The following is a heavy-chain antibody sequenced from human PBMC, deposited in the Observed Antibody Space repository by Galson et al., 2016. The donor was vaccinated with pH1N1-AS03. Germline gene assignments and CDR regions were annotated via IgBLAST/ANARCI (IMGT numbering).Heavy chain of an antibody. J-gene: IGHJ3*02. Sequence: SVKVSCKASGGTFNTYAISWVRQAPGQGLEWMGRIFPMLNIPDYAQKFQARVTITADKSTNTAYMELTNLRSDDTALYYCAKGYAATPSGTIAIWGQGTMFTVSS. V-gene: IGHV1-69*04. CDR3: AKGYAATPSGTIAI. CDR2: IFPMLNIP. CDR1: GGTFNTYA. D-gene: IGHD2-15*01.